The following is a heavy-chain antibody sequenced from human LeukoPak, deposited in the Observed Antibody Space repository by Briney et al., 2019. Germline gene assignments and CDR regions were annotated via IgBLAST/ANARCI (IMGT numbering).Heavy chain of an antibody. J-gene: IGHJ4*02. D-gene: IGHD6-19*01. Sequence: GGSLRLSCAASGFTFSDYYMSWIRQAPGQGLEWVSYISSSGSTIYYADSVKGRFTISRDNAKNSLYLQMNSLRAEDTAVYYCARDQGSGWYRTPNFDYWGQGTLVTLSS. V-gene: IGHV3-11*04. CDR3: ARDQGSGWYRTPNFDY. CDR2: ISSSGSTI. CDR1: GFTFSDYY.